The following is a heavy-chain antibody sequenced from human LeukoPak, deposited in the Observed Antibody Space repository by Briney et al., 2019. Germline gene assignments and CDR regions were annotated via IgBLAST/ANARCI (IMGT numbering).Heavy chain of an antibody. J-gene: IGHJ5*02. D-gene: IGHD2-21*02. CDR3: ARNSGDLGA. V-gene: IGHV3-53*01. CDR2: IYSGGGT. CDR1: GVTVSNNY. Sequence: GGSLRLSCAASGVTVSNNYMSWVRRAAGKGLEWVSLIYSGGGTYYADSVKGRFTISRDNSKNTLYLQMNSLRAEDTAVYYCARNSGDLGAWGQGTLVTVSS.